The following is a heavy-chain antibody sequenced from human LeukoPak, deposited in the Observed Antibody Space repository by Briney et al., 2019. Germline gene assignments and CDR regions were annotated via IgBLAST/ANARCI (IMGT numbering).Heavy chain of an antibody. V-gene: IGHV3-23*01. Sequence: GGSLRLSCAASGFTFSSYAMSWVRQAPGKGLEGVSAISGSGSSTYYADSVKGRFNISRDNSKNTLYLQMNSLRAEDTAVYYCAKFSGSYRYDAFDIWGQGTMVTVSS. CDR1: GFTFSSYA. D-gene: IGHD1-26*01. CDR3: AKFSGSYRYDAFDI. CDR2: ISGSGSST. J-gene: IGHJ3*02.